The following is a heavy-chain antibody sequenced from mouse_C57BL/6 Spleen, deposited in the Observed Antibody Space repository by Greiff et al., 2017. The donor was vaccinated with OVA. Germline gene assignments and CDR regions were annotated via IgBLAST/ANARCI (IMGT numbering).Heavy chain of an antibody. J-gene: IGHJ2*01. CDR1: GFNIKDYY. Sequence: EVKLVESGAELVRPGASVKLSCTASGFNIKDYYMHWVKQRPEQGLEWIGRIDPEDGDTEYAPTFQGKATMTADTSSNTAYLQLSSLTSEDTAVYYCTTYYYGSSYDFDYWGQGTTLTVSS. V-gene: IGHV14-1*01. CDR3: TTYYYGSSYDFDY. D-gene: IGHD1-1*01. CDR2: IDPEDGDT.